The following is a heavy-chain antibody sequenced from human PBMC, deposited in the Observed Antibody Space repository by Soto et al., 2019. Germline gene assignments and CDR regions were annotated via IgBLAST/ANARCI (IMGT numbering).Heavy chain of an antibody. Sequence: SVKVSCKASGGTFSSYAISWVRQAPGQGLEWMGGIIPIFGTANYAQKFQGRVTITADESTSTAYMELSSLRSEDTAVYYCASLGSSIPKAFDIWGQGTMVTVSS. CDR2: IIPIFGTA. CDR1: GGTFSSYA. CDR3: ASLGSSIPKAFDI. D-gene: IGHD2-15*01. V-gene: IGHV1-69*13. J-gene: IGHJ3*02.